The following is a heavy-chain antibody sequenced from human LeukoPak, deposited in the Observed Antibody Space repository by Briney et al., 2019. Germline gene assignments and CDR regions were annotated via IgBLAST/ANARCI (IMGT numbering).Heavy chain of an antibody. CDR1: GFTVSRKY. CDR3: ARDYADYDFWSGYYNNWFDP. CDR2: IYGGGST. D-gene: IGHD3-3*01. J-gene: IGHJ5*02. V-gene: IGHV3-53*05. Sequence: GGSLRLSCAASGFTVSRKYMSWVRQAPGKGLEWVSVIYGGGSTYYADSVKGRFTISRDNSKNTLYLQMNSLRAEDTAVYYCARDYADYDFWSGYYNNWFDPWGQGTLVTVSS.